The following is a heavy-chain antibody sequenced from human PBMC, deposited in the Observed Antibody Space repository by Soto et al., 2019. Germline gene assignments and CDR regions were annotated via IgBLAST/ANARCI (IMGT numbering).Heavy chain of an antibody. D-gene: IGHD3-22*01. CDR2: LSGGGGSS. V-gene: IGHV3-23*01. CDR1: GFTFRSYT. CDR3: ARPHFSSAWTFDC. J-gene: IGHJ4*02. Sequence: PGGSQRLSCASSGFTFRSYTMSWVRQTPGKGLEWVSGLSGGGGSSFYADSVKGRFTISRDSSKNTLYLQMNSLRAEDTAVYFCARPHFSSAWTFDCWGQGTLVTVSS.